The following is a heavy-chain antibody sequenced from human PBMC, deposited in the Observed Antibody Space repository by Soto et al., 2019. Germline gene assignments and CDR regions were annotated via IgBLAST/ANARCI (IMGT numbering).Heavy chain of an antibody. CDR2: ISAYNGNT. Sequence: ASGKVSCKASAYTFTSYGISWVGPAPGQGLEWMGWISAYNGNTNYAQKLQGRVTMTTDTSTSTAYMELRSLRSDDTAVYYCARDPFGRSGWIDYWGQGTLVTVSS. J-gene: IGHJ4*02. D-gene: IGHD6-19*01. CDR1: AYTFTSYG. CDR3: ARDPFGRSGWIDY. V-gene: IGHV1-18*01.